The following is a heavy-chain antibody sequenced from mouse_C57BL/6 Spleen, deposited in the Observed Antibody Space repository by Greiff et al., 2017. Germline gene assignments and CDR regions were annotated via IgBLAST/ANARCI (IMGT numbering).Heavy chain of an antibody. CDR2: INPGSGGT. D-gene: IGHD2-3*01. Sequence: QVQLKESGAELVRPGTSVKVSCKASGYAFTNYLIEWVKQRPGQGLEWIGVINPGSGGTNYNEKLKGKATLTADKSSSTAYMQLSSLTSEDSAVYFCARDDGYYEGYAMDYWGQGTSVTVSS. J-gene: IGHJ4*01. CDR3: ARDDGYYEGYAMDY. V-gene: IGHV1-54*01. CDR1: GYAFTNYL.